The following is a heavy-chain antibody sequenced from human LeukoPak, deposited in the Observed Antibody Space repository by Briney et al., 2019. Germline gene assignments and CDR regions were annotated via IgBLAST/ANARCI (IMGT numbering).Heavy chain of an antibody. D-gene: IGHD3-10*01. CDR1: GYTFTSYG. CDR2: MNPNSGNT. Sequence: ASVKVSCKASGYTFTSYGINWVRQATGQGLEWMGWMNPNSGNTGYAQKFQGRVTMTRNTSISTAYMELSSLRSEDTAVYYCARAMVRGVICPGYWGQGTLVTVSS. J-gene: IGHJ4*02. V-gene: IGHV1-8*02. CDR3: ARAMVRGVICPGY.